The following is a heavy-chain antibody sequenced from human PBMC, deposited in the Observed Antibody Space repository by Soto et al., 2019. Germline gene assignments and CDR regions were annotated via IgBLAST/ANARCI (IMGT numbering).Heavy chain of an antibody. D-gene: IGHD3-10*01. CDR3: AKDQPNQQGFGELVFHLYYYGLDV. CDR2: ISYDGSNK. Sequence: WGSLRLSCAASGFTFSSDGMHWFRQAPGKGLEWVAVISYDGSNKYYADSVKGRFTISRDNSKNTLYLQMNSLRAEDTAVYYCAKDQPNQQGFGELVFHLYYYGLDVWGQGTTVTVSS. CDR1: GFTFSSDG. V-gene: IGHV3-30*18. J-gene: IGHJ6*02.